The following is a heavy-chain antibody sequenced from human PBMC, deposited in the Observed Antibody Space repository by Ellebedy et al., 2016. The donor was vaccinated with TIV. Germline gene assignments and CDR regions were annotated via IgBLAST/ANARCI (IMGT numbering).Heavy chain of an antibody. CDR2: IIPIFGTA. J-gene: IGHJ5*02. Sequence: ASVKVSXXASGGTFSSYTISWVRQAPGQGLEWMGGIIPIFGTANYAQKFQDRVTITADEPTRTAYMELSSLRSEDTAVYYCARDFLRAPDGSESYNNWFDPWGQGTLVTVSS. CDR3: ARDFLRAPDGSESYNNWFDP. D-gene: IGHD3-10*01. CDR1: GGTFSSYT. V-gene: IGHV1-69*13.